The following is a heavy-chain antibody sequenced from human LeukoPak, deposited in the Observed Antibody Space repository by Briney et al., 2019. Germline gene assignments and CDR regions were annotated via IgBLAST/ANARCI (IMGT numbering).Heavy chain of an antibody. CDR3: AKDRSSIYYYGMDV. D-gene: IGHD6-13*01. J-gene: IGHJ6*02. Sequence: PGGSLRLSCAASGFTFSSYGMHWVRQAPGKGLEWVALIWYDGSNKYYADSVKGRLTISRDNSKNTLYLQMNSLRAEDTAVYYCAKDRSSIYYYGMDVWGQGTTVTVSS. V-gene: IGHV3-30*02. CDR2: IWYDGSNK. CDR1: GFTFSSYG.